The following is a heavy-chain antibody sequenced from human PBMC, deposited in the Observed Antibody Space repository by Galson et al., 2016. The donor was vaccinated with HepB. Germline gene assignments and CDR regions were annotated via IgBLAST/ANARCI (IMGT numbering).Heavy chain of an antibody. Sequence: SLRLSCAASGFTFSSYGMHWVRQAPGKGLEWVALIWYDGSNKYYADSVKGRFTISRDNAKNSLYLQMNSLRAEDTALYYCTRNFDLWGRGTQVTVSS. V-gene: IGHV3-33*03. CDR2: IWYDGSNK. CDR1: GFTFSSYG. J-gene: IGHJ2*01. CDR3: TRNFDL.